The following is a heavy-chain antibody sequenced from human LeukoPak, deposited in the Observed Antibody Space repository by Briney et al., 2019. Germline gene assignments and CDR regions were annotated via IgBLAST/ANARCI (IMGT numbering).Heavy chain of an antibody. V-gene: IGHV3-21*01. CDR3: ARVLHKRNYDSTTYYGY. CDR1: GFTFSRYS. Sequence: GGSLRLSCAASGFTFSRYSMNWVRQAPGKGLEWVSSISISSSYIYYADSVKGRFTMSRDNAKNSPYLQVNSLRAEDTAVYYCARVLHKRNYDSTTYYGYWGQGTLVTVSS. J-gene: IGHJ4*02. D-gene: IGHD3-22*01. CDR2: ISISSSYI.